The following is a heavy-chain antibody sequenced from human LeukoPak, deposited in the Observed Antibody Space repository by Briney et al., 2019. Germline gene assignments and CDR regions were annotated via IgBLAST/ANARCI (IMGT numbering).Heavy chain of an antibody. CDR2: IYYSGST. D-gene: IGHD3-10*01. CDR1: GYSISSGYY. J-gene: IGHJ6*03. CDR3: ASVRRGFGESSKYYAYYYMGV. V-gene: IGHV4-38-2*02. Sequence: SETLSLTCNVSGYSISSGYYWGWIRQPPGKGLEWIGNIYYSGSTYYNPSLKSRVTISLDTSKNQFSLKLSSVTAADTAVYYCASVRRGFGESSKYYAYYYMGVWGKGTTVTISS.